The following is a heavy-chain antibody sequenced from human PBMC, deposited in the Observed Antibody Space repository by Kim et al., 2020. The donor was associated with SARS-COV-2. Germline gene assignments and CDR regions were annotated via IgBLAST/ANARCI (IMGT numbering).Heavy chain of an antibody. Sequence: SETLSLTCAVYGGSFSGYYWSWIRQPPGKGLEWIGEINHSGSTNYNPSLKSRVTISVDTSKNQFSLKLSSVTAADTAVYYCARDGYSSSWYGTKNWFDPWGQGTLVTVSS. CDR1: GGSFSGYY. CDR2: INHSGST. D-gene: IGHD6-13*01. J-gene: IGHJ5*02. CDR3: ARDGYSSSWYGTKNWFDP. V-gene: IGHV4-34*01.